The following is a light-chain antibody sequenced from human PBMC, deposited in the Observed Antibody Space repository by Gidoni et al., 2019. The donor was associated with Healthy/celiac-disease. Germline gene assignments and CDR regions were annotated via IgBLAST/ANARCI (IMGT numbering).Light chain of an antibody. CDR1: QSVLYSSNNKNY. J-gene: IGKJ2*01. Sequence: DIVMTQSPDSLAVSLGERATINCKSSQSVLYSSNNKNYLAWYQQKPGQPPKLLIYWASTRESGVPDRFSGSGSGTDFTLTISSLQAEDVAGYDCQQYYSTPYTFGQGTKLEIK. V-gene: IGKV4-1*01. CDR2: WAS. CDR3: QQYYSTPYT.